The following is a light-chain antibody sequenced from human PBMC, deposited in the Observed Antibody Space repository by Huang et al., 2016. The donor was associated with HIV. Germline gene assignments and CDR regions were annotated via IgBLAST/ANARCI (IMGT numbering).Light chain of an antibody. CDR3: QQTYNTPVT. Sequence: DIQMTQSPSSLSTSVGDRVTITCRASQSISSYLNWYQQKPGKAPKLLIYAASSLQSGVQSRFSGSGSGTDFTLTISSLQPEDFATYYCQQTYNTPVTFGGGTKVEIK. V-gene: IGKV1-39*01. CDR1: QSISSY. CDR2: AAS. J-gene: IGKJ4*01.